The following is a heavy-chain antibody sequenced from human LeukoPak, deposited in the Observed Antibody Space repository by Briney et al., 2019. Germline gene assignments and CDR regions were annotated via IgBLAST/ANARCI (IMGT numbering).Heavy chain of an antibody. D-gene: IGHD2-21*02. V-gene: IGHV4-59*01. CDR2: FYYSGST. CDR1: GGSISSYY. CDR3: ARAGVVTDAFDI. Sequence: PSETLSLTCTVSGGSISSYYWSWIRQPPGKGLEWIGYFYYSGSTNYNPSLKSRVAISVDTSKNQFSLKLSSVTAADTAVYYCARAGVVTDAFDIWGQGTMVTVSS. J-gene: IGHJ3*02.